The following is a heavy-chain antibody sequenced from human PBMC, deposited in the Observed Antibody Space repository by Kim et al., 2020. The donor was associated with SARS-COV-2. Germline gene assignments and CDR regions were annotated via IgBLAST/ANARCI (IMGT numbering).Heavy chain of an antibody. V-gene: IGHV1-2*06. CDR3: ASINGPQERSES. Sequence: ASVKVSCKASGYTFTGYYMHWVRQAPGQGLEWMGRINPNSGGTNYAQKFQGRVTMTRDTSISTAYMELSRLRSDATAVYYCASINGPQERSESWGQGTLVTVSS. CDR1: GYTFTGYY. CDR2: INPNSGGT. J-gene: IGHJ4*02.